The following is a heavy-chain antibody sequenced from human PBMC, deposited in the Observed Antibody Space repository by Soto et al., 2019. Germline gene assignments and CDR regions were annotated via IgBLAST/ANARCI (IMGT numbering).Heavy chain of an antibody. J-gene: IGHJ5*02. CDR1: GGTFSSYA. CDR3: ARGGPYGDYARAWFDP. CDR2: IIPIFGTA. V-gene: IGHV1-69*01. Sequence: QVQLVQSGAEVKKPGSSVKVSCKASGGTFSSYAISWVRQARGQGLEWMGGIIPIFGTANYAQKFQGRVTITADESTSTAYMELSSLRSEDTAVYYCARGGPYGDYARAWFDPWGQGTLVTVSS. D-gene: IGHD4-17*01.